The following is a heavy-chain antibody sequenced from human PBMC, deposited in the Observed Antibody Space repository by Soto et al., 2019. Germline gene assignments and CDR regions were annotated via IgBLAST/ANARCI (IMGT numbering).Heavy chain of an antibody. J-gene: IGHJ4*02. V-gene: IGHV4-59*01. CDR2: IYYRGST. CDR3: ATYQLRGYSGYDSPYFEY. Sequence: PSETLSLTCTVSGGSISIYYWSWIRQSPGKGLEWIGYIYYRGSTNYNPSLKSRVTISVDSSKNQFSLKLTSVTAADTAVYFCATYQLRGYSGYDSPYFEYWGQGTLVTVSS. CDR1: GGSISIYY. D-gene: IGHD5-12*01.